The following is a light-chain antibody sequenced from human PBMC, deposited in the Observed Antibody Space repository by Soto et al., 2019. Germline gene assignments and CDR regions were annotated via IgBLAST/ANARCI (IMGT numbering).Light chain of an antibody. CDR2: EVS. CDR1: SSDVGGYNY. Sequence: QSALTQPASVSGSPGQSITISCTGNSSDVGGYNYVSWYQQHPVKAPKLMIYEVSNRPSGVSNRFSGSKSGNTASLTISGLQAEDEADYYCSSYTSSSTVFGGGTKVTVL. V-gene: IGLV2-14*01. CDR3: SSYTSSSTV. J-gene: IGLJ3*02.